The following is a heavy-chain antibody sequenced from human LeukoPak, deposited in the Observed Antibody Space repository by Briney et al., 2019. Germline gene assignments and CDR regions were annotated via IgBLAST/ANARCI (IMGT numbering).Heavy chain of an antibody. CDR3: AREYYDFWSGYYPSADI. J-gene: IGHJ3*02. Sequence: SVKVSCKASGGTFSSYAISWVRQAPGQGVEWMGRIIPILGIANYAQKFQGRVTITADKSTSTAYMELSSLRSEDTAVYYCAREYYDFWSGYYPSADIWGQGTMVTVSS. CDR1: GGTFSSYA. D-gene: IGHD3-3*01. CDR2: IIPILGIA. V-gene: IGHV1-69*04.